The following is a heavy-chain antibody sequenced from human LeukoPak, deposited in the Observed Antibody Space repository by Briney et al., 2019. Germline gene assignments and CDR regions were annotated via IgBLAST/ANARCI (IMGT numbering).Heavy chain of an antibody. V-gene: IGHV3-66*01. CDR3: ARPYIGIYSLAFDI. J-gene: IGHJ3*02. Sequence: GGSLRLSCAASGFTISNTYISWVRQAPGKGLEWVSVTYVGGNTDSADFVKDRFTISTDNSKNTLYLHMNNLRAEDTAVYYCARPYIGIYSLAFDIWGRGTVVTVSS. D-gene: IGHD1-26*01. CDR1: GFTISNTY. CDR2: TYVGGNT.